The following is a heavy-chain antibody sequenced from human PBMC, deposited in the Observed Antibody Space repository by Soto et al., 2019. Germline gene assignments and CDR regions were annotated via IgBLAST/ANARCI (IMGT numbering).Heavy chain of an antibody. Sequence: ASVKVSCKASGYTLTSYDINWVRQATGQGLEWMGWMNPNSGNTGYAQKFQGRVTMTRNTSISTAYMELSSLRSEDTAVYYCARGYVSFGYGIVEYFQHWGQGTLVTVSS. V-gene: IGHV1-8*01. J-gene: IGHJ1*01. CDR3: ARGYVSFGYGIVEYFQH. CDR2: MNPNSGNT. CDR1: GYTLTSYD. D-gene: IGHD5-12*01.